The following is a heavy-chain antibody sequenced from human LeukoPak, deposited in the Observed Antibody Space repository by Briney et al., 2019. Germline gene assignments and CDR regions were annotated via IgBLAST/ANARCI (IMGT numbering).Heavy chain of an antibody. D-gene: IGHD2-15*01. Sequence: GGSLRLSCAASGFTVSSNYMSWVRQAPGKGLEWVSVIYSGGSTYYADSVKGRFTISRDNSKNTLYLQMNSLRAEDTAVYYCARFHGYCSGGSCYSYFDYWGQGTLVTVSS. CDR2: IYSGGST. V-gene: IGHV3-66*01. J-gene: IGHJ4*02. CDR3: ARFHGYCSGGSCYSYFDY. CDR1: GFTVSSNY.